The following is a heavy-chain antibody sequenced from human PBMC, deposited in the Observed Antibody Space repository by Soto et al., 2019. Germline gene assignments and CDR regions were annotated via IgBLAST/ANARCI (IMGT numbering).Heavy chain of an antibody. CDR1: GFTFSSYG. J-gene: IGHJ4*02. Sequence: GGSLRLSCAASGFTFSSYGMHWVRQAPCKGLEWVAVISYDGSNKYYADSVKGRFTISRDNSKNTLYLQMNSLRAEDTAVYYCAKDRGTMIVVVTPTTPDYWGQGTLVTVSS. V-gene: IGHV3-30*18. D-gene: IGHD3-22*01. CDR2: ISYDGSNK. CDR3: AKDRGTMIVVVTPTTPDY.